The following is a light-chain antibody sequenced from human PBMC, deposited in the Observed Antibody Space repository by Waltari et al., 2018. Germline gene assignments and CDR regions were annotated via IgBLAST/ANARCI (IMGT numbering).Light chain of an antibody. J-gene: IGKJ1*01. Sequence: DIVMTQSRDSLAVSLGERATIKCKSSQSVLHSSNNKNDLAWYQQKPGQPPKLLIYWASTRESVVPDRFSCSGSGTDFTLTVSSLQAEDVAVYYCQQYYSIPWTFGQGTKVEIK. CDR1: QSVLHSSNNKND. CDR2: WAS. CDR3: QQYYSIPWT. V-gene: IGKV4-1*01.